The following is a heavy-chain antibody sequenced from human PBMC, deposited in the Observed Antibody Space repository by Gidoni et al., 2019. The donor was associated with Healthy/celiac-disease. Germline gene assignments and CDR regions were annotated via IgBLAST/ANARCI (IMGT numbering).Heavy chain of an antibody. J-gene: IGHJ4*02. V-gene: IGHV4-39*01. CDR1: GGSISSSSYY. CDR3: ARPFQNGEYSSS. D-gene: IGHD6-13*01. Sequence: QLQLQESGPGLVKPSETLSLTCTVSGGSISSSSYYWGWIRQPPGKGLERIGSIYYSGSTYYNPSLKSRVTISVDTSKNQFSLKLSSVTAADTAVYYCARPFQNGEYSSSWSQGTLVTVSS. CDR2: IYYSGST.